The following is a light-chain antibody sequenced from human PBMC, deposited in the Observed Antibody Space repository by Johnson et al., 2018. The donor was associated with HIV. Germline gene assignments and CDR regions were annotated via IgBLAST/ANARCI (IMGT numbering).Light chain of an antibody. CDR3: GTWDSSLGAHYV. J-gene: IGLJ1*01. V-gene: IGLV1-51*01. Sequence: QSVLTQPPSVSSAPGQKVTISCSGSSSNIANNYVSWYQQIPVTAPKLLIYDNNKRPSGIPDRFSASKSGTSATLDITGLQTGDEADYYCGTWDSSLGAHYVFGTGTKVTVL. CDR1: SSNIANNY. CDR2: DNN.